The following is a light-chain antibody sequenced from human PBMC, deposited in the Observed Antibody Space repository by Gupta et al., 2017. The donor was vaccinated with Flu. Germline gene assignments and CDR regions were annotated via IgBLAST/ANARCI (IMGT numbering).Light chain of an antibody. V-gene: IGLV2-14*01. J-gene: IGLJ3*02. CDR1: SNDIGGYNA. CDR2: EVS. CDR3: SAVTSTNTWV. Sequence: TTTPCIGSSNDIGGYNAFCWSHPPPGNAHKLLLYEVSNRSAGVATRFSGPKSGNTASLTISGHKEDDEAVYYGSAVTSTNTWVFGGGTKVTVL.